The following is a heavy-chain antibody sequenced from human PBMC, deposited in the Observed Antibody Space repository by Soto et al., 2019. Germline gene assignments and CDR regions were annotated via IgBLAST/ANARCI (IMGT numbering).Heavy chain of an antibody. J-gene: IGHJ5*02. Sequence: SETLSLTCTVSGGSISSSSYYWGWIRQPPGKGLEWIGSIYYSGSTYYNPSLKSRVTISVDTSKNQFSLKLSSVTAADTAVYYCARRHSGYEAYNWFDPWGQGTLVTVSS. V-gene: IGHV4-39*01. CDR1: GGSISSSSYY. CDR3: ARRHSGYEAYNWFDP. CDR2: IYYSGST. D-gene: IGHD5-12*01.